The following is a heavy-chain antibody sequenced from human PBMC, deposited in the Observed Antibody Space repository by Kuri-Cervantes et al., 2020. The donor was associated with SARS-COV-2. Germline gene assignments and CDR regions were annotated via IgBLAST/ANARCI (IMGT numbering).Heavy chain of an antibody. J-gene: IGHJ4*02. CDR1: GYSFTDYS. D-gene: IGHD3-16*01. Sequence: ASVKVSCKASGYSFTDYSIHWVRQAPGQGLEWMGRINPNTGGTMYAQRFQGWVTMNRDTSLTTAYMELGRLTPDDTAVYYCARGGGVRGLMVMLKRRGVGPLEFWGQGTLVTVSS. CDR3: ARGGGVRGLMVMLKRRGVGPLEF. CDR2: INPNTGGT. V-gene: IGHV1-2*04.